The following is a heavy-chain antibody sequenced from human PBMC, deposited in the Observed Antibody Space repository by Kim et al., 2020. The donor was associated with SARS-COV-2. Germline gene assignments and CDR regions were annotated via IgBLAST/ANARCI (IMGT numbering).Heavy chain of an antibody. D-gene: IGHD3-10*01. Sequence: GGSLRLSCAASGFTFSSYAMAWVRQAPGKGLEWISAITGGGDATYFADAVTGRFAISRDISRNTVYLQMNNLRVDDTAEYYCARCTLIRGVGMSGNAFDFWSQGTMVTVSP. CDR1: GFTFSSYA. J-gene: IGHJ3*01. CDR3: ARCTLIRGVGMSGNAFDF. CDR2: ITGGGDAT. V-gene: IGHV3-23*01.